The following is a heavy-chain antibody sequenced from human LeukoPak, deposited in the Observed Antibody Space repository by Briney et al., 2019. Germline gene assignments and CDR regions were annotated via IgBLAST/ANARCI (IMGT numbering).Heavy chain of an antibody. CDR1: GGSLSREA. V-gene: IGHV1-69*05. CDR3: GRKAGDCGGGSCYSIDY. CDR2: IIPIFATA. D-gene: IGHD2-15*01. Sequence: GDSVKVSCKAFGGSLSREAMRWVRQGPGEGIEWMGGIIPIFATANYPQNFQLRVTITTDESTSTAYMEVSSLRSEDTAVYYCGRKAGDCGGGSCYSIDYWGQGTLVTVSS. J-gene: IGHJ4*02.